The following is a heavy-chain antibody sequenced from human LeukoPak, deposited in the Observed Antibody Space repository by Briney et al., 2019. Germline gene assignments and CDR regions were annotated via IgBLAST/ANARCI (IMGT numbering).Heavy chain of an antibody. J-gene: IGHJ4*02. V-gene: IGHV4-39*01. CDR1: GGSISSSDSY. D-gene: IGHD3-10*01. CDR3: GRHFPETGRDEQPLEY. CDR2: ICFSRTT. Sequence: PSQTLSLTCAVSGGSISSSDSYWAWVRQPPGKGLEWIGSICFSRTTYYNPSLKSRVTMSIDTSKNHFSLKVASVTAADTAVYYCGRHFPETGRDEQPLEYWGQGSLFIVSS.